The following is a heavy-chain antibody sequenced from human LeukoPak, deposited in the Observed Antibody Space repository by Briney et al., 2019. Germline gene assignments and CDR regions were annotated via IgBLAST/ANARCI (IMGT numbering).Heavy chain of an antibody. J-gene: IGHJ6*03. Sequence: GGSLRLSCAASGFTFSGYGMPWVRQAPGKGLEWVAVIWYDGSNKYYADSVKGRFTISRDNSKNTLYLQMNSLRAEDTAVYYCAKDGPCSSTSCYSSYVSQNYYYYYMDVWGKGTTVTVSS. D-gene: IGHD2-2*01. CDR1: GFTFSGYG. CDR2: IWYDGSNK. V-gene: IGHV3-33*06. CDR3: AKDGPCSSTSCYSSYVSQNYYYYYMDV.